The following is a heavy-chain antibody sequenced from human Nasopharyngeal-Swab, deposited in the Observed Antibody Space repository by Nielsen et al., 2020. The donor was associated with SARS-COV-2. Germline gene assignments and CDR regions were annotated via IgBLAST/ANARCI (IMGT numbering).Heavy chain of an antibody. CDR1: GFTFSSYA. D-gene: IGHD3-3*01. CDR3: AKDPYYDFWSGYYFDY. Sequence: GESLKISCAASGFTFSSYAMSWVRQAPGKGLEWVSVIYSGGSSTYYADSVKGRFTISRDNSKNTLYLQMISLRAEDTAVYYCAKDPYYDFWSGYYFDYWDQGTLITVSS. J-gene: IGHJ4*02. V-gene: IGHV3-23*03. CDR2: IYSGGSST.